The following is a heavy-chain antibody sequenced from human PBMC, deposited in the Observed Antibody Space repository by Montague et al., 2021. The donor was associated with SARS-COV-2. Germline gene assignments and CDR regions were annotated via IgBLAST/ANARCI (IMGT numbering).Heavy chain of an antibody. CDR2: LYTSGST. D-gene: IGHD5-12*01. Sequence: SETLSLTCTVSGASVTTYYWCWIRQSAGKKLECMGRLYTSGSTYYNPSFKSRVPMSHHSSKNLSSLNLRSMTAADTAVYYCARDRADYTFDCYHEMDVWGQGIAVTVSS. J-gene: IGHJ6*02. CDR1: GASVTTYY. V-gene: IGHV4-4*07. CDR3: ARDRADYTFDCYHEMDV.